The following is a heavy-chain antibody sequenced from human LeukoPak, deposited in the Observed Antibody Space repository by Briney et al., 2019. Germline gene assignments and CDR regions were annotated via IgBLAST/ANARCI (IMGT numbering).Heavy chain of an antibody. CDR2: IYYSGST. D-gene: IGHD6-13*01. Sequence: SETLSLTCTVSGGSISSYYWSWIRQPPGEGLEWIGYIYYSGSTNYNPSLKSRVTISVDTSKNQFSLKLSSVTAEDTAVYYCAREDAIAAAEGYYYMDVWGKGTTVTVSS. CDR3: AREDAIAAAEGYYYMDV. J-gene: IGHJ6*03. CDR1: GGSISSYY. V-gene: IGHV4-59*01.